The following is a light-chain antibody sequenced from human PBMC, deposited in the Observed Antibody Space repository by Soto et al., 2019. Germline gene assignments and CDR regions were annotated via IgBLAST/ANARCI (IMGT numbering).Light chain of an antibody. CDR3: QQYNSYPWT. CDR2: KAS. Sequence: DIQMTQSPSTLSASVGDRVTITCRASQTISSWLAWYQQKPGKAPKLLIYKASSLESGVSSRFSGSGSGTEFTLTISSLQSDDFATYYCQQYNSYPWTFGQGNRVEIK. V-gene: IGKV1-5*03. CDR1: QTISSW. J-gene: IGKJ1*01.